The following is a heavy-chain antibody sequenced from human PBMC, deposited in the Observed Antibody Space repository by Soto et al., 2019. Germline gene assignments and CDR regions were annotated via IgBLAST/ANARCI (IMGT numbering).Heavy chain of an antibody. CDR3: ATHTWSGTYIPSWFDP. CDR1: GDSFSSSNYY. Sequence: SETLSLTCTVSGDSFSSSNYYWGWIRQPPGKGMEWIGSIYYSGSTYYNPSLRSRVTMSVDTSKNQFSLKLRSVTAADTAVYYCATHTWSGTYIPSWFDPWGQGTLVTVSS. CDR2: IYYSGST. V-gene: IGHV4-39*01. J-gene: IGHJ5*02. D-gene: IGHD1-26*01.